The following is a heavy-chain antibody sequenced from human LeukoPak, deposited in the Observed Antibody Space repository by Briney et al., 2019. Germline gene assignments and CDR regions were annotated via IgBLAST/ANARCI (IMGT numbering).Heavy chain of an antibody. CDR1: GGSISSYY. CDR3: ARSYQGAH. V-gene: IGHV4-59*13. Sequence: PETLSLTCTVSGGSISSYYWSWIRQPPGKGLEWIGYIHYTGTTNYNPSLKSRVTISVDTSKNQFSLMLSSVTAADTAVYYCARSYQGAHWGRGTLVTVSS. CDR2: IHYTGTT. D-gene: IGHD2-2*01. J-gene: IGHJ4*02.